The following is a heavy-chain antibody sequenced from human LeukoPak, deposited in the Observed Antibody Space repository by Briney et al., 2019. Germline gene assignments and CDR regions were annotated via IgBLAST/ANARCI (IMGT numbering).Heavy chain of an antibody. J-gene: IGHJ4*02. D-gene: IGHD3-10*01. CDR3: ARGNGSGSPIDY. Sequence: GSLRLSCAASGFTFDDYGMSWIRQPAGKGLEWIGRIYSNGNTNYNPSLKSRLTMSLDTSKNKFSLRLTSVTAADTAVFYCARGNGSGSPIDYWGQGTLVTVSS. CDR2: IYSNGNT. CDR1: GFTFDDYG. V-gene: IGHV4-4*07.